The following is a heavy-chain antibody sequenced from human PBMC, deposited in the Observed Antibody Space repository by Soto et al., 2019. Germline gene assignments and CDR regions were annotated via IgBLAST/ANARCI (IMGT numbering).Heavy chain of an antibody. CDR1: GFTFGDRY. CDR3: TIEGAYPGPDFDY. D-gene: IGHD3-16*01. Sequence: GSLRLSCSASGFTFGDRYMDWVRQAPGKGLEWVGRTKNKANSYTTEYAASVKGRFTISRDDSRNSVYLQMNSLKTDDTAVYYCTIEGAYPGPDFDYWGQGTLVTVSS. V-gene: IGHV3-72*01. CDR2: TKNKANSYTT. J-gene: IGHJ4*02.